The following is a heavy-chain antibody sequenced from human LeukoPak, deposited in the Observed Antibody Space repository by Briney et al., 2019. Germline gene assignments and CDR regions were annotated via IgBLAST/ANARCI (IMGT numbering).Heavy chain of an antibody. D-gene: IGHD4-11*01. CDR1: GYNFTRHW. J-gene: IGHJ4*01. CDR2: IYPGDSDT. CDR3: ARPDYNVYYFDS. Sequence: GESLKISCEASGYNFTRHWIAWVRQMPGKGLEWMGVIYPGDSDTRYSPSFQGHVTMSVDKSINTAYLHWSRLKASDSAMYFCARPDYNVYYFDSWGHGTLVAVYS. V-gene: IGHV5-51*01.